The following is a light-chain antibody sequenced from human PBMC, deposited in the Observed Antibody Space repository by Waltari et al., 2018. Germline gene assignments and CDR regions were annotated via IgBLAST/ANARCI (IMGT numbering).Light chain of an antibody. CDR2: VTS. Sequence: DIQMIQSPSSLSASVGDRATITCRAGQGIANDLAWYQQKPGKVPKLLIYVTSTLQSGVPSRFSGSGSGTDFTLTISSLQPEDAATYYCQKYNSAPYTFGQGTKLEIK. V-gene: IGKV1-27*01. J-gene: IGKJ2*01. CDR3: QKYNSAPYT. CDR1: QGIAND.